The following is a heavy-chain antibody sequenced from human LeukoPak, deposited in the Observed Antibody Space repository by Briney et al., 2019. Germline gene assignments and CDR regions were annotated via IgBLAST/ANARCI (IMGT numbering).Heavy chain of an antibody. J-gene: IGHJ4*02. CDR1: GGTFSSYA. CDR2: IIPIFGTA. D-gene: IGHD3-10*01. CDR3: ARQTMVRGVRFDY. Sequence: SVKVSCKAPGGTFSSYAISWVRQAPGQGLEWMGRIIPIFGTANYAQKFQGRVTITTDESTSTAYMELSSLRSEDTAVYYCARQTMVRGVRFDYWGQGTLVTVSS. V-gene: IGHV1-69*05.